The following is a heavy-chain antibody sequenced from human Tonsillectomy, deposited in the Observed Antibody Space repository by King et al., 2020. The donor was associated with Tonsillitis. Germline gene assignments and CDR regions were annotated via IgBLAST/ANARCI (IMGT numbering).Heavy chain of an antibody. CDR2: INHSGST. D-gene: IGHD4-17*01. V-gene: IGHV4-34*01. CDR1: GGSFSGYY. J-gene: IGHJ4*02. CDR3: ASEPPYGDYTIAY. Sequence: VQLQQWGAGLLKPSETLSLTCAVYGGSFSGYYWNWIRQPPGKGLQWIGEINHSGSTNYNPSLKSRVTISVDTSKNQFSLRLTSVTAADTAGYYCASEPPYGDYTIAYWGQGTLVTVSS.